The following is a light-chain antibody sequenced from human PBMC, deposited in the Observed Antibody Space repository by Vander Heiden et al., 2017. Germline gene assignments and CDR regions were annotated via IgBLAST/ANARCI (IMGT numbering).Light chain of an antibody. CDR1: QSISSY. Sequence: DIQMTQSPSSLSASVGDRVTITCRASQSISSYLNWYQQKPGKAPKLLIYAASSLQSGVPSRFSGSGYGTDFTLTISSLHPEDFATYYCQQNDCTPPITFGQGTQLEI. V-gene: IGKV1-39*01. CDR3: QQNDCTPPIT. J-gene: IGKJ5*01. CDR2: AAS.